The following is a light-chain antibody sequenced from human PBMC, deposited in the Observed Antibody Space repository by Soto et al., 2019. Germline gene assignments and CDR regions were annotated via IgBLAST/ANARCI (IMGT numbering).Light chain of an antibody. V-gene: IGKV1-39*01. CDR2: AAS. J-gene: IGKJ2*01. Sequence: DIQMTQSPSSLSASVGDRFTITCRASQSISTYLNWYQQKPGKAPKVLIYAASSLQSGVPSRFSGSGSGTDFTLTISSLQPEDFATYYCQQSYSTPRTFGQGTKVDIK. CDR3: QQSYSTPRT. CDR1: QSISTY.